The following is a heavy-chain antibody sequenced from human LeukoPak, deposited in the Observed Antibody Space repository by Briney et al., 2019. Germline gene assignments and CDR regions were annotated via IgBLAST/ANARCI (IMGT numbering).Heavy chain of an antibody. CDR2: ISISGST. J-gene: IGHJ6*03. Sequence: PSETLSLTCTVSGDSISGFYWSWIRQPAGKGLQWIGRISISGSTNYNPSLKSRVTMSVDRSTNEFSLTVRSVTAADTALYYCARGLPSYGDYVDYYFYMDVWGKGTTVTVSS. CDR1: GDSISGFY. D-gene: IGHD4-17*01. V-gene: IGHV4-4*07. CDR3: ARGLPSYGDYVDYYFYMDV.